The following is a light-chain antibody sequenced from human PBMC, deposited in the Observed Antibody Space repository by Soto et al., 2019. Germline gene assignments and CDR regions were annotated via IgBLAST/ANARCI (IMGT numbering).Light chain of an antibody. CDR1: QSVNSN. CDR3: QQYNFWPPLT. V-gene: IGKV3-15*01. Sequence: EIVMTQSPATLSVSPGERATLSCRASQSVNSNLAWYRQKPGQAPRLLISDASTRANGVPARFSGSGSVTEFTLTISSLQSEDSGIYYCQQYNFWPPLTFGGGTKVEIK. J-gene: IGKJ4*01. CDR2: DAS.